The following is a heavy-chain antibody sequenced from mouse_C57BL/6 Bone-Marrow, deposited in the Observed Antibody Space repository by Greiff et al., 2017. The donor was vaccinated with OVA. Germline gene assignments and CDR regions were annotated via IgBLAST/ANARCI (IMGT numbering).Heavy chain of an antibody. CDR2: IDPENGDT. V-gene: IGHV14-4*01. CDR1: GFNIKDDY. J-gene: IGHJ2*01. D-gene: IGHD1-1*01. CDR3: FITTVVRFDY. Sequence: VQLQQSGAELVRPGASVKLSCTASGFNIKDDYMHWVKQRPEQGLEWIGWIDPENGDTEYASKFQGKATITADTSSNTAYLQLSSLTSEDTAVYYWFITTVVRFDYWGQGTTLTVSS.